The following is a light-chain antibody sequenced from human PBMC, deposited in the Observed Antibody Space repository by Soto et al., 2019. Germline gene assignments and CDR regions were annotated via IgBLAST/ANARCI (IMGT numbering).Light chain of an antibody. CDR3: GSWDSSRSAYG. CDR2: DDN. J-gene: IGLJ1*01. V-gene: IGLV1-51*01. Sequence: VLTQPPSMSPPPRQTVTISCSGRSFNLGSNSVSCYQQLPRTAPKLLIYDDNRRAAGIPDRFSGSKTSTSATLGITGLQTGEEADYYCGSWDSSRSAYGFGTGTKGTV. CDR1: SFNLGSNS.